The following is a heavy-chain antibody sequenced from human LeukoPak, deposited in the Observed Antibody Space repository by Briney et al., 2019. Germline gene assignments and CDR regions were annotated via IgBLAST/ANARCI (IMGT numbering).Heavy chain of an antibody. CDR1: GFTFGNYA. CDR3: ARGAEPWFEKGAFDI. V-gene: IGHV3-30*04. Sequence: PGGSLRLSCAASGFTFGNYAIHWVRQAPGKGLEWVALVSYDGSNKYYADSVTGRITISRDNSKNPLYLQMNSLRGEDTAVYYCARGAEPWFEKGAFDIWGQGTMVTVSS. D-gene: IGHD5-18*01. J-gene: IGHJ3*02. CDR2: VSYDGSNK.